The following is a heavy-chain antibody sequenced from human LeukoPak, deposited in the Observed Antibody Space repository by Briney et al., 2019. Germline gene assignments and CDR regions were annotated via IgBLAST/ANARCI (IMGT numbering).Heavy chain of an antibody. V-gene: IGHV4-39*07. CDR3: ARGTTPPLRWFDP. D-gene: IGHD2/OR15-2a*01. CDR1: GGSISHSSFY. CDR2: IYYSGDT. J-gene: IGHJ5*02. Sequence: SETLSLTCIVSGGSISHSSFYWGWIRQPPGKGLEWIGSIYYSGDTYYNPSLKSRLIISVDTSKNQFFLRLSSVTAADTAVYYCARGTTPPLRWFDPWGQGTLVIVSS.